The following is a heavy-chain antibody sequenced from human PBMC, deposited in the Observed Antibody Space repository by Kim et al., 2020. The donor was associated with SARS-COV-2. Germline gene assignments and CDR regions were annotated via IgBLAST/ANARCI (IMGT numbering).Heavy chain of an antibody. D-gene: IGHD6-19*01. CDR2: VINGGNA. J-gene: IGHJ4*03. V-gene: IGHV3-23*01. CDR3: AKDHPSSGWPAFDS. CDR1: GFTFSSRA. Sequence: GGSLRLSCAASGFTFSSRAMSWVRQAPGKGPEWVASVINGGNAYYADSVKGRFTVSRDITRDTLYLQMNSLRAEDTALYFCAKDHPSSGWPAFDSWGQGT.